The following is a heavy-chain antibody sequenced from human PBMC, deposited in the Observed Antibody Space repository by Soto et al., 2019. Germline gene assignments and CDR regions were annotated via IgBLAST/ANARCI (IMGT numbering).Heavy chain of an antibody. CDR2: INHSGST. Sequence: PSETLSLTCAVYGGSFSGYYWSWIRQPPGKGLEWIGEINHSGSTNYNPSLKSRVTISVDTSKNQFSLKLSSVTAADTAVYYCERVEGRTTVSSFDYWGQGTLVTVS. CDR3: ERVEGRTTVSSFDY. D-gene: IGHD4-4*01. CDR1: GGSFSGYY. V-gene: IGHV4-34*01. J-gene: IGHJ4*02.